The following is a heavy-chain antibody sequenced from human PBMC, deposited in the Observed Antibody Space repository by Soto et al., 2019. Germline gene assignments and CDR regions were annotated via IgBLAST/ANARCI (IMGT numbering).Heavy chain of an antibody. CDR1: GFTFSSYG. Sequence: EVYLVQSGGGLVKPGGSLRLSCAASGFTFSSYGMNWVRQTQEKGLEWVSSISSTSSYTHYSDSVKGRFTISRDNANNSLFLQMNSLRAEDTATYYCARDLALAGNYWGQGVLVTVSS. V-gene: IGHV3-21*01. J-gene: IGHJ4*02. D-gene: IGHD6-19*01. CDR2: ISSTSSYT. CDR3: ARDLALAGNY.